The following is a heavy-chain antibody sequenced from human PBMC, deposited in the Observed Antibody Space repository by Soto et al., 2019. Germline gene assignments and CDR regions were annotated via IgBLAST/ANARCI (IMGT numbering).Heavy chain of an antibody. Sequence: QITLKESGPTLVKPTQTLTLTCTFSGFSLSTSGVGVGWIRQPPGKALEWLALIYWDDDKRYSPSLKSRLTSTKNTSKNQVGLTMTNMDPVDTATYYCAHRRSYCSGGSCYSGFDYWGQGTLVTVSS. CDR1: GFSLSTSGVG. D-gene: IGHD2-15*01. CDR2: IYWDDDK. J-gene: IGHJ4*02. CDR3: AHRRSYCSGGSCYSGFDY. V-gene: IGHV2-5*02.